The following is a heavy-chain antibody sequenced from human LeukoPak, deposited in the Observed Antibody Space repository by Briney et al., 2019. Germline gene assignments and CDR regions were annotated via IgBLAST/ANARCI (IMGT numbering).Heavy chain of an antibody. CDR2: ISGSGGST. V-gene: IGHV3-23*01. D-gene: IGHD2-21*01. CDR1: GFTFSSYA. J-gene: IGHJ6*03. Sequence: PGGSLRLSCAASGFTFSSYAMSWVRQAPGKGLEWASAISGSGGSTYYADSVKGRFTISRDNSKNTLYLQMNSLRAEDTAVYYCAKAYCGGDCPSSEYYMDVWGKGTTVTVSS. CDR3: AKAYCGGDCPSSEYYMDV.